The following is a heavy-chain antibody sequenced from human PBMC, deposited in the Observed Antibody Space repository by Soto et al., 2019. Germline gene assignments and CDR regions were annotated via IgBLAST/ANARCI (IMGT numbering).Heavy chain of an antibody. CDR3: VSEYSSSAIYYYYGMDV. J-gene: IGHJ6*02. V-gene: IGHV5-10-1*01. Sequence: GEPLKISCKGSGYSFTSYWISWVRQMPGKGLEWMGRIDPSDSYTNYSPSFQGHVTISADKSISTAYLQWSSLKASDTAMYYCVSEYSSSAIYYYYGMDVWGQGTTVTVSS. CDR2: IDPSDSYT. D-gene: IGHD6-6*01. CDR1: GYSFTSYW.